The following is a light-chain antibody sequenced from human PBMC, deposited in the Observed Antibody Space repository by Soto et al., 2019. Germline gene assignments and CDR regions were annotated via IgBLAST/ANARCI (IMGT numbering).Light chain of an antibody. CDR3: CSYAGSTSLL. CDR1: SSDVGSYNL. V-gene: IGLV2-23*02. J-gene: IGLJ2*01. CDR2: KDT. Sequence: QSALTQPASVSGSPGQSITISCTGTSSDVGSYNLVSWYQQHPDKAPKLMIYKDTKRPSGVSNRFSGSKSGNTASLTLSGLQAEDEADYYCCSYAGSTSLLFGGGTQLTVL.